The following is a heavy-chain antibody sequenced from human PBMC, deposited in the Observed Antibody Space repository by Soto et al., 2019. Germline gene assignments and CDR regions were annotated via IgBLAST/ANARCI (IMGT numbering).Heavy chain of an antibody. D-gene: IGHD6-19*01. V-gene: IGHV3-23*01. Sequence: GGSLRLSCAASGFTFSSYGMHWVRQAPGKGLEWVSTISSGATTKYADSVKGRFTISRDNSKNTVSLQLKSLRAEDTAVYYCAKRNSSGWYYFDYWGQGTLVTVSS. CDR2: ISSGATT. CDR1: GFTFSSYG. CDR3: AKRNSSGWYYFDY. J-gene: IGHJ4*02.